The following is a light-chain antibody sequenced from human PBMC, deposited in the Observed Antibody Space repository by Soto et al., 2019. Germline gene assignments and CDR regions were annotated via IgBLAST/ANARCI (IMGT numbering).Light chain of an antibody. V-gene: IGKV1-5*03. CDR3: QQFNSYPRT. CDR1: QSVSVW. Sequence: GDRVTITCRASQSVSVWLAWYQQKPGKAPKLLIYEASTLESGVSSRFSGSGSGAEFTLTISSLQPDDFATYYCQQFNSYPRTFGQGTKVDIK. J-gene: IGKJ1*01. CDR2: EAS.